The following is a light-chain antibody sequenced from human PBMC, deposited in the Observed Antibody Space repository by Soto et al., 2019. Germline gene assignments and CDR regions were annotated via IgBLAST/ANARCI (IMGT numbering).Light chain of an antibody. J-gene: IGKJ5*01. CDR1: HDIRKY. CDR2: DAS. CDR3: QQYENFPIT. Sequence: DIQMTQSPSSLSASVGDRVTITCQASHDIRKYLNWYQQKPGKAPRLLIYDASNMEKGVPSRFTGSGSGTAFILTISSLQPEDIATYYCQQYENFPITFGQGTRLETK. V-gene: IGKV1-33*01.